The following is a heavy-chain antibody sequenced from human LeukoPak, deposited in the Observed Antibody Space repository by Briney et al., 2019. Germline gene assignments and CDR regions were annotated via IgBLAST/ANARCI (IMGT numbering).Heavy chain of an antibody. D-gene: IGHD3-10*01. CDR2: IYYSGST. CDR3: ARGGLWFGELLRTLDP. V-gene: IGHV4-39*07. CDR1: GGSISSSSYY. Sequence: PSETLSHTCTVSGGSISSSSYYWGWIRQPPGKGLEWIGSIYYSGSTYYNPSLKSRVTISVDTSKNQFSLKLSSVTAADTAVYYCARGGLWFGELLRTLDPWGQGTLVTVSS. J-gene: IGHJ5*02.